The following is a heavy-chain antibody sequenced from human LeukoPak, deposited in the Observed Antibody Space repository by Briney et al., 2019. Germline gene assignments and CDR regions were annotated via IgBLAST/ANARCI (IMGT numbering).Heavy chain of an antibody. J-gene: IGHJ4*02. Sequence: SETLSLTCTVSGYSISSGYYWGWIRQPPGKGLEWIGSIYHSGSTYYNPSLKSRVTISVDTSKNQFSLKLSSVTAADTAVYYCARHTETYDFWSGYSSSFDYWGQGTPVTVSS. CDR2: IYHSGST. V-gene: IGHV4-38-2*02. CDR3: ARHTETYDFWSGYSSSFDY. D-gene: IGHD3-3*01. CDR1: GYSISSGYY.